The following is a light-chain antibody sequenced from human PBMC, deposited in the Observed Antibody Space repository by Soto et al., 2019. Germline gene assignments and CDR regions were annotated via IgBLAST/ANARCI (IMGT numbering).Light chain of an antibody. CDR3: QQYGSSPIT. CDR2: GAS. V-gene: IGKV3-20*01. CDR1: QSVRSNY. J-gene: IGKJ5*01. Sequence: NVLTQSPGTLSLSPGERATLSCRASQSVRSNYVAWYQQKPGQAPRLLISGASSRATGIPDRFSGSGSGTDFTLTISRLEPEDFALYYCQQYGSSPITFGQGTRLEIK.